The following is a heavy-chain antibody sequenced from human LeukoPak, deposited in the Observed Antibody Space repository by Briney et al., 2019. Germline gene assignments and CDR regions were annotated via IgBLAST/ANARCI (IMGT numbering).Heavy chain of an antibody. D-gene: IGHD1-26*01. J-gene: IGHJ4*02. CDR2: ISGSGAST. V-gene: IGHV3-23*01. Sequence: GGSLRLSCAASGFPFSSYAMNWVRQAPGKGLEWVSAISGSGASTYYADSVKGRFTISRDNSKNTLYLQVNSLRAEDTAVYYCAKGGKWDVTPFDYWGQGTLVTVSS. CDR3: AKGGKWDVTPFDY. CDR1: GFPFSSYA.